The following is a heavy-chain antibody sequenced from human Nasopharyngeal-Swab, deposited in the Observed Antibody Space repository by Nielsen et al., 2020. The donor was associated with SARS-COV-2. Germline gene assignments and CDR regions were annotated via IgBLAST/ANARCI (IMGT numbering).Heavy chain of an antibody. V-gene: IGHV4-59*13. D-gene: IGHD4-17*01. Sequence: SETLSLTCTVSGGSISSYYWSWIRQPPRKGLEWIGCLYYSGSSNYNPSLKSRVTISVDTSKNQFSLKLSSVTAADTAVYYCARGGEVDDYGDQFDYWGQGTLVTVSS. CDR2: LYYSGSS. CDR1: GGSISSYY. CDR3: ARGGEVDDYGDQFDY. J-gene: IGHJ4*02.